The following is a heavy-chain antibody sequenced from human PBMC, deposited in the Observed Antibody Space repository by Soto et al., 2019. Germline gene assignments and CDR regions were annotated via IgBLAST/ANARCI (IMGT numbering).Heavy chain of an antibody. Sequence: EVQLVESGXXXXXXXXXLRLSCAASGFTFNNAWMSWVRQAPGKGLEWVGRIKSKSDGGTTDYAAPVKGRFTISRDDSKNTRYLQMNSLKPEDTAVYYCTSGRDYNYAMDVWGQGTTVTVSS. CDR3: TSGRDYNYAMDV. J-gene: IGHJ6*02. CDR1: GFTFNNAW. V-gene: IGHV3-15*01. D-gene: IGHD6-25*01. CDR2: IKSKSDGGTT.